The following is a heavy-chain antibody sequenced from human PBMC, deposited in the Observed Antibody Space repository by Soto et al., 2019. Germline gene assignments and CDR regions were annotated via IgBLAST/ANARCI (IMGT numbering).Heavy chain of an antibody. J-gene: IGHJ4*02. CDR3: ARLRRRLAAPFDF. CDR1: GYTFAHDW. V-gene: IGHV5-51*01. Sequence: PVESLKISCNGSGYTFAHDWIGWVRQMPWKGLEWMGIIYPSDSDTRYSPSFEGHVTTSADRSATTAYLQWSSLKASDTAIYYCARLRRRLAAPFDFWGQGSLVTVSS. D-gene: IGHD6-6*01. CDR2: IYPSDSDT.